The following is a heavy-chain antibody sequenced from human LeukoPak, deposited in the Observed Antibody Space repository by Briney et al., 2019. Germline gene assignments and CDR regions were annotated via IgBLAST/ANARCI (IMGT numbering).Heavy chain of an antibody. V-gene: IGHV1-2*02. CDR1: GYTFTGYY. CDR3: ARGHSDIWYSLGH. J-gene: IGHJ4*02. D-gene: IGHD1-26*01. Sequence: GASVKVSCKTSGYTFTGYYIHWVRQASGQGLEWVAWINPNSGGTKYSQQFQGRVTLTRDTSTSTAYMELSRLTSDDTAVYYCARGHSDIWYSLGHWGQGTLVTVSA. CDR2: INPNSGGT.